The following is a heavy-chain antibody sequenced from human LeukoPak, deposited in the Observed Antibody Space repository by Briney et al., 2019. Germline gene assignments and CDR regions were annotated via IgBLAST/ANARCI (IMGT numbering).Heavy chain of an antibody. J-gene: IGHJ4*02. CDR3: ARDRGYGVDTFDY. CDR1: GYSFTTYG. Sequence: ASVKVSCKSSGYSFTTYGVSWVRQAPGQGLEWVGWIGPHNGDTNYAQRFEGRVTMTTDTSTSTVYMEVTSLTSDDMAVYYCARDRGYGVDTFDYWGQGTLVIVSS. V-gene: IGHV1-18*03. CDR2: IGPHNGDT. D-gene: IGHD5/OR15-5a*01.